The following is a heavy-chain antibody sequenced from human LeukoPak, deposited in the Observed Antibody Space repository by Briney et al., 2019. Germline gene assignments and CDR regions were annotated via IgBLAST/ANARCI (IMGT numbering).Heavy chain of an antibody. CDR3: AHVMRTGWYPLE. V-gene: IGHV3-33*08. D-gene: IGHD6-19*01. J-gene: IGHJ4*02. CDR2: IWYGGRNK. CDR1: GFTFSSYG. Sequence: PGGSLRLSCAASGFTFSSYGMHWVRQAPGKGLEWVAVIWYGGRNKYYADSVKGRFTISRDNSKNTLYLQMNSLRAEDTAVYYCAHVMRTGWYPLEWGQGTLVTVSS.